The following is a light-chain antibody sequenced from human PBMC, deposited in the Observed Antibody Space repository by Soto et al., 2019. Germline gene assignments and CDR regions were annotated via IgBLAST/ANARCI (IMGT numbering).Light chain of an antibody. J-gene: IGLJ2*01. CDR1: TSNIGSDT. V-gene: IGLV1-44*01. Sequence: QAVVTQPPSASGTPGQRVTISCSGSTSNIGSDTVNWYQQLPGTAPKPLIYRNTQRPSGVPDRFSGSKSGASASLAISGLQSEDEADYYCASWDDSLDVVVFGGGTKLTVL. CDR2: RNT. CDR3: ASWDDSLDVVV.